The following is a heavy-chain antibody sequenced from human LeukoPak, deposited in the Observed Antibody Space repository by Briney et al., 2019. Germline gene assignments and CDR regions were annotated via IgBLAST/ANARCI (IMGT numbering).Heavy chain of an antibody. V-gene: IGHV3-7*01. J-gene: IGHJ6*02. D-gene: IGHD3-16*01. CDR2: VNREGSDK. CDR3: ARDGVPGGRDV. Sequence: GGSLRLSCPASGFAFSSHWMNWVRQAPGKWLEWVANVNREGSDKNYVDAVKGRFTISRDNAKNSLYLQMNSLRVEDTAVYYCARDGVPGGRDVWGQGTTVTVS. CDR1: GFAFSSHW.